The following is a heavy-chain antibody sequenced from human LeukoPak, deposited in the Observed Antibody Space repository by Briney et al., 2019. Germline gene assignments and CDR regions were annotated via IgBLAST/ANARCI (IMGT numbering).Heavy chain of an antibody. CDR3: ARGGIYCSGSSCYPVEIDY. Sequence: ASVKVSCKASEYTFTDYHMHWVRQAPGQGLEWMGWINPNSGGTNYAQKFQGRVTVTRDTSISTAYMELSRLRSDDTAVYYCARGGIYCSGSSCYPVEIDYWGQGTLVTVSS. J-gene: IGHJ4*02. V-gene: IGHV1-2*02. CDR1: EYTFTDYH. CDR2: INPNSGGT. D-gene: IGHD2-15*01.